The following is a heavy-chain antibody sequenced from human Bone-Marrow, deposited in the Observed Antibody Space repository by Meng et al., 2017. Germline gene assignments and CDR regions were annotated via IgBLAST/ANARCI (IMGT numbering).Heavy chain of an antibody. CDR2: IYYSGST. CDR1: GGSISSSSYY. J-gene: IGHJ6*02. V-gene: IGHV4-39*07. CDR3: ARDSPYYYDSSGYYYRYYYYGMDV. D-gene: IGHD3-22*01. Sequence: GSLRLSCTVSGGSISSSSYYWGWIRQPPGKVREWIGRIYYSGSTYYNPSLKSRVTISVDTAKNQFSLKLSSVTAADTAVYYCARDSPYYYDSSGYYYRYYYYGMDVWGQGTTVTVSS.